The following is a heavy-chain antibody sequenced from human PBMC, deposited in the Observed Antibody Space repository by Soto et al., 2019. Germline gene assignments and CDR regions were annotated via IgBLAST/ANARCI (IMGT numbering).Heavy chain of an antibody. Sequence: QVQLVQSGAEVEKPGASVKVSCKASGFNFITYGINWVRQAPGQGLEWMGWISAYNGNTNYAQKLHGRGTMTTDTATTTAYMELRSLRSDDTAVYYYSRGYCSGGSCPYGVDVWGQGTTVTVSS. CDR1: GFNFITYG. CDR3: SRGYCSGGSCPYGVDV. CDR2: ISAYNGNT. J-gene: IGHJ6*02. V-gene: IGHV1-18*01. D-gene: IGHD2-15*01.